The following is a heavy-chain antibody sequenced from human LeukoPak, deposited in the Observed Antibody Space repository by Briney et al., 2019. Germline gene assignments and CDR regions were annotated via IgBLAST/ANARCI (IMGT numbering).Heavy chain of an antibody. CDR1: GFTVINHD. D-gene: IGHD1-14*01. J-gene: IGHJ4*02. V-gene: IGHV3-53*01. Sequence: PGGALRLSCAAPGFTVINHDMTWVRQAPGKGVEWVSVLYSDGNTKYADSVQGRFTISRDNSKNTLYLEMNSLSPDDTAVYYCARGVEPLAANTLAYWGQGTLVTVSS. CDR2: LYSDGNT. CDR3: ARGVEPLAANTLAY.